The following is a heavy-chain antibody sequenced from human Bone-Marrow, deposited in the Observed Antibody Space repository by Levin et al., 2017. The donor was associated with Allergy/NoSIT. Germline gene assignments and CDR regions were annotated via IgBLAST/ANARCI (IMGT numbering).Heavy chain of an antibody. D-gene: IGHD5-24*01. CDR3: VRGQFLAFDI. V-gene: IGHV6-1*01. Sequence: SETLSLTCGISGDTIFASNVAWNWIRQSPSRGLEWLGRTYYRSRWSNDFAVSVKSRITINPDTSKNQFSLQLNSVIPEDTAVYYCVRGQFLAFDIWGQGTVVTVSS. CDR2: TYYRSRWSN. CDR1: GDTIFASNVA. J-gene: IGHJ3*02.